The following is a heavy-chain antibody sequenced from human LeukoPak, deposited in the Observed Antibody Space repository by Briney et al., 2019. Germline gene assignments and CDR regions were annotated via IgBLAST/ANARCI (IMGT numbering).Heavy chain of an antibody. V-gene: IGHV3-30*18. CDR1: RFTLSSYG. J-gene: IGHJ6*04. CDR3: AKDIRLWFGEYVYYYYYGMDV. CDR2: ISYDGSNK. D-gene: IGHD3-10*01. Sequence: TGGSLRLSCAASRFTLSSYGIHWVRQAPGKGLEWVAVISYDGSNKYYADSVKGRFTISRDNSKNTLYLQMNSLRAEDTAVYYCAKDIRLWFGEYVYYYYYGMDVWGKGTTVTVSS.